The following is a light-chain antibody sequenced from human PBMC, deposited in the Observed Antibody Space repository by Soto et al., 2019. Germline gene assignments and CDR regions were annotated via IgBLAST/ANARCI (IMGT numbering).Light chain of an antibody. J-gene: IGLJ3*02. CDR2: EVT. V-gene: IGLV2-8*01. Sequence: QSALTQPPSASGSPGQSVTISCTGTSSDVGAYKYVSWYQQYPGKAPKLMIYEVTKRPSGVPDRFSGSKSGNPASLTVSGLQAADEADYYCTSYVGNDIWVFGGGTKLTVL. CDR1: SSDVGAYKY. CDR3: TSYVGNDIWV.